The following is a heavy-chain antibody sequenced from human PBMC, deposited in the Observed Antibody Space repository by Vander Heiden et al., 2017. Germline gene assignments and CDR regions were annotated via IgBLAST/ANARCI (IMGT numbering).Heavy chain of an antibody. Sequence: QLQLQESGPGLVKPSQTLSLTCTVSGGSINISGYYWGWIRQPPGKGLEWIGSLSYSGSTYYSPSLKSRVTIFVDTSKNQFSLKLSSVTAADTAVYYCARHVDGSGGLGDFDYWGQGTLVIVSS. V-gene: IGHV4-39*01. CDR2: LSYSGST. CDR3: ARHVDGSGGLGDFDY. D-gene: IGHD2-15*01. CDR1: GGSINISGYY. J-gene: IGHJ4*02.